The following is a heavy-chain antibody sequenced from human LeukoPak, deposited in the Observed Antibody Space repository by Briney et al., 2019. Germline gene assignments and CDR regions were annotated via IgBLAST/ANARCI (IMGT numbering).Heavy chain of an antibody. CDR2: IYTSGTT. CDR3: ARGSPSAASFFSY. Sequence: SETLSLTCTVSGGSFSSHYWTWIRQSAGKGLEGLGRIYTSGTTHFNPSFASRLSMSLDTSKAQFSLKLTSVTAADTAVYFCARGSPSAASFFSYWGQGTLVTVSS. V-gene: IGHV4-4*07. CDR1: GGSFSSHY. D-gene: IGHD1-26*01. J-gene: IGHJ4*02.